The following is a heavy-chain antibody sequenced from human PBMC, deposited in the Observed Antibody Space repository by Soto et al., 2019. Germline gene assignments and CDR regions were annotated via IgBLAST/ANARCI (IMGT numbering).Heavy chain of an antibody. J-gene: IGHJ3*02. CDR2: ISSSSSYI. D-gene: IGHD6-19*01. CDR3: ASLEAGTYDAFDI. CDR1: GFTFSSYS. V-gene: IGHV3-21*01. Sequence: GGSLRLSCAASGFTFSSYSMNWVRQAPGKGLEWVSSISSSSSYIYYADPVKGRFTISRDNAKNSLYLQMNSLRAEDTAVYYCASLEAGTYDAFDIWGQGTMVTVSS.